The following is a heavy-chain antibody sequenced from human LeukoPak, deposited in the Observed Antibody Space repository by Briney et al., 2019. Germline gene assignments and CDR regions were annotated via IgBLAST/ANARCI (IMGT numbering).Heavy chain of an antibody. CDR1: GFTFSSYW. Sequence: PGGSLRLSCAASGFTFSSYWMHWVRQVPGKGLVWVSQISSDGSSTTYADSVKGRFTISRDNAKNTLYLQMNSLRAEDTAVYHCVRDRTMVATFSFNIWGQGTMVTVSS. J-gene: IGHJ3*02. V-gene: IGHV3-74*01. CDR2: ISSDGSST. CDR3: VRDRTMVATFSFNI. D-gene: IGHD5-12*01.